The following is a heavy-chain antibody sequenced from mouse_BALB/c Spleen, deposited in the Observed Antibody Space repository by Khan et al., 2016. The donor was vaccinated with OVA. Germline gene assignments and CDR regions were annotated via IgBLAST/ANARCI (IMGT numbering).Heavy chain of an antibody. CDR3: ATSYFYGYYFDY. Sequence: EVELVESGGGLVQPGGSRKLSCAASGFTFSTYGMHWVRQAPEKGLEWVAYISGDSSTVYYADTVKGRFTISRDNPKNTLFLQMTSLMSEDMARDYCATSYFYGYYFDYWGPGTTLTVSS. J-gene: IGHJ2*01. V-gene: IGHV5-17*02. D-gene: IGHD1-1*01. CDR2: ISGDSSTV. CDR1: GFTFSTYG.